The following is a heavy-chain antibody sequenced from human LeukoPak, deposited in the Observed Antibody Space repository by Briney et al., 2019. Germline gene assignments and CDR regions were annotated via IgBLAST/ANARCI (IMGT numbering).Heavy chain of an antibody. CDR3: AKDMGYDFWSGYLYYYYGMDV. CDR1: GFTFSSYA. V-gene: IGHV3-23*01. J-gene: IGHJ6*02. CDR2: ISGSGGST. Sequence: PGGSLRLSCAASGFTFSSYAMSWVRQAPGKGLEWVSAISGSGGSTYYADSVKGRFTISRDNSKNTLYLQMNSLRAEDTALYYCAKDMGYDFWSGYLYYYYGMDVWGQGTTVTVSS. D-gene: IGHD3-3*01.